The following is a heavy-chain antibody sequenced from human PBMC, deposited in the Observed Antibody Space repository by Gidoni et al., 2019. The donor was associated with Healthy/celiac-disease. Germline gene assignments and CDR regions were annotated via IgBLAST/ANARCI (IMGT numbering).Heavy chain of an antibody. Sequence: QVQLVQSGAEVKKPGASVKVSCKASGYTFTSYYMHWVRQAPGQGLEWMGIINPSGGSTSYAQKFQGRVTMTRDTSTSTVYMELSSLRSEDTAVYYCARAGAYCGGDCYSHYYYYGMDVWGQGTTVTVSS. V-gene: IGHV1-46*01. J-gene: IGHJ6*02. D-gene: IGHD2-21*02. CDR3: ARAGAYCGGDCYSHYYYYGMDV. CDR2: INPSGGST. CDR1: GYTFTSYY.